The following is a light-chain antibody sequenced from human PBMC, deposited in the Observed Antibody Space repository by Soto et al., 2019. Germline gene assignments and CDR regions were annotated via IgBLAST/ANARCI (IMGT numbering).Light chain of an antibody. CDR2: GAS. CDR3: HLYGSPPSWT. J-gene: IGKJ1*01. CDR1: QSVSSRS. V-gene: IGKV3-20*01. Sequence: EIVLTQSPGTLSLSPGERATLSCRASQSVSSRSLAWYQQKPGQAPRVLIYGASSRATGIPDRFSGSGSGTDFTLSISRLEPEDFAVYYCHLYGSPPSWTFGQGTKVEIK.